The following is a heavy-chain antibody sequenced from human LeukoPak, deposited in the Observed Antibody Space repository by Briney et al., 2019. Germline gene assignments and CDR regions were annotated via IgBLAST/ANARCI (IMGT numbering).Heavy chain of an antibody. CDR3: ARSHDTMVRGVMSY. V-gene: IGHV3-21*03. CDR1: EFTFSSYS. D-gene: IGHD3-10*01. J-gene: IGHJ4*02. Sequence: GSLGLSCAASEFTFSSYSMNWVRQAPGKGLEWVSSISSSGSYIYYADSVKGRFTISRDNAKNSLYLQMNSLRAEDTAVYYCARSHDTMVRGVMSYWGQGTLVTVSS. CDR2: ISSSGSYI.